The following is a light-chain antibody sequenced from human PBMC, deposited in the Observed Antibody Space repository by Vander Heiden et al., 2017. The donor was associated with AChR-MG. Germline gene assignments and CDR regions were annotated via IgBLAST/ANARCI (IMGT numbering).Light chain of an antibody. CDR3: AAWDDSLNGPV. V-gene: IGLV1-36*01. CDR2: YDV. Sequence: QSVLTQPPSVSEAPRQRVTISCSGSSSNIGNNAVNWYQQLPGKAPKLLIYYDVLLPSGVSDRFSGSKSGTSASLAISGLQSEEEADYYCAAWDDSLNGPVFGGGTKLTVL. CDR1: SSNIGNNA. J-gene: IGLJ2*01.